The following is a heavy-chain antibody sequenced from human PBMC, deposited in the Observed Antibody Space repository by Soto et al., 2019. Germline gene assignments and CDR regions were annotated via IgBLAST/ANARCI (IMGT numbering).Heavy chain of an antibody. D-gene: IGHD1-20*01. CDR1: GGSISSSNW. CDR2: IYHSGST. V-gene: IGHV4-4*02. CDR3: ARVIYLEFTVTGGGWFDP. Sequence: QVQLQESGPGLVKPSGTLSLTCAVSGGSISSSNWWSWVRQPPGKGLEWIGEIYHSGSTNYNPSLKSRGTISVDKSKSQFSLKLSSVTAADTAVYYCARVIYLEFTVTGGGWFDPWGQGTLVTVSS. J-gene: IGHJ5*02.